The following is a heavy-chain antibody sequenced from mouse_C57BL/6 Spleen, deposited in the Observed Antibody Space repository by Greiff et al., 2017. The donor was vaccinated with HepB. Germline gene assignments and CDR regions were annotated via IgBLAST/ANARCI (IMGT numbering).Heavy chain of an antibody. J-gene: IGHJ1*03. CDR2: IRNKANNHAT. D-gene: IGHD2-4*01. V-gene: IGHV6-6*01. CDR3: TRYYDYDVWYFDV. Sequence: EVKVEESGGGLVQPGGSMKLSCAASGFTFSDAWMDWVRQSPEKGLEWVAEIRNKANNHATYYAESVKGRFTISRDDSKSSVYLQMNSLRAEDTGIYYCTRYYDYDVWYFDVWGTGTTVTVSS. CDR1: GFTFSDAW.